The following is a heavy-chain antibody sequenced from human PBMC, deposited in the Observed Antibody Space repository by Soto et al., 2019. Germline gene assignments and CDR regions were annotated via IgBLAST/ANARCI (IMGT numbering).Heavy chain of an antibody. CDR3: ASPTFTTSTVVLEY. D-gene: IGHD6-6*01. CDR1: GFTFSSYW. Sequence: EVQLVESGGGLVQPGGSLRLSCAASGFTFSSYWMHWVRQAPGKGLVWVSRLNSDGSSTNYADSVKGRFTISRDNVKNTLYLQMNSLTAEDTAVYYCASPTFTTSTVVLEYWGQGTLVTVSS. J-gene: IGHJ4*02. V-gene: IGHV3-74*01. CDR2: LNSDGSST.